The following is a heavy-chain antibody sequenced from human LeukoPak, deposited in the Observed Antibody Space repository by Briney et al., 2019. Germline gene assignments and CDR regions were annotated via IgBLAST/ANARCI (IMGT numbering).Heavy chain of an antibody. CDR1: GFTLSYYA. V-gene: IGHV3-30*04. CDR2: MSSDGSYK. CDR3: AKDSPSAPVTSV. Sequence: SGGSLRLSCEASGFTLSYYAMHWVRQAPGKGPEWVAVMSSDGSYKDYGDSVKGRFTISRDNSKNTLYLQVNSLRAEDTAVYYCAKDSPSAPVTSVWGQGTLVTVSS. D-gene: IGHD4-17*01. J-gene: IGHJ4*02.